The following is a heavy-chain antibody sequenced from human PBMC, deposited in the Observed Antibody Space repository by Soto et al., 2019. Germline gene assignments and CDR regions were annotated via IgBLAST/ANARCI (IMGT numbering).Heavy chain of an antibody. CDR2: ISAYNGNT. CDR1: GYTFTSYG. V-gene: IGHV1-18*01. CDR3: ARDYDFWSGYRYTVYYYYGMDV. D-gene: IGHD3-3*01. J-gene: IGHJ6*02. Sequence: ASVKVSCKASGYTFTSYGISWVRQAPGQGLEWMGWISAYNGNTNYAQKLQGRVTMTTDTSTSTAYMELRSLRSDDTAVYYCARDYDFWSGYRYTVYYYYGMDVWGQGTTVTVSS.